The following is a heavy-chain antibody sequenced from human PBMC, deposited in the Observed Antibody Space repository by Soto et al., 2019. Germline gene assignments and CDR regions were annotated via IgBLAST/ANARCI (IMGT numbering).Heavy chain of an antibody. CDR3: TRSSWYYYGMDV. CDR2: INSDGSST. V-gene: IGHV3-74*01. D-gene: IGHD6-13*01. J-gene: IGHJ6*02. Sequence: EVQLVESGGGLVQPGGSLRLSCAASGFTFSSYWMHWVRQAPGKGLVWVSRINSDGSSTSYADSVKGRFTISRDNAKNTLYLQMNSLRAEDTAVYYCTRSSWYYYGMDVWGQGTTVTVSS. CDR1: GFTFSSYW.